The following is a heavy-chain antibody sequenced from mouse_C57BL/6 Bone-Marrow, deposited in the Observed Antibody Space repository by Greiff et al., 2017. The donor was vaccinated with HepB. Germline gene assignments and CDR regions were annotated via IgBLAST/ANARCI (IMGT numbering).Heavy chain of an antibody. CDR3: AKTPSIYYYGSSYVYYYAMDY. CDR2: IWRGGST. J-gene: IGHJ4*01. D-gene: IGHD1-1*01. V-gene: IGHV2-5*01. Sequence: VQLQQSGPGLVQPSQSLSITCTVSGFSLTSYGVHWVRQSPGKGLEWLGVIWRGGSTDYNAAFMSRLSITKDNSKSQVFFKMNSLQADDTAIYYCAKTPSIYYYGSSYVYYYAMDYWGQGTSVTVSS. CDR1: GFSLTSYG.